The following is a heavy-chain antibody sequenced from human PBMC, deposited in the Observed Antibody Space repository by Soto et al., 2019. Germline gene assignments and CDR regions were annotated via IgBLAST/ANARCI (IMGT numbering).Heavy chain of an antibody. CDR2: IWYDGSNK. V-gene: IGHV3-33*01. CDR3: ARAATFDIGEHNWFDP. CDR1: GFTFSSYG. D-gene: IGHD3-9*01. J-gene: IGHJ5*02. Sequence: HPGGSLRLSCAASGFTFSSYGMHWVRQAPGKGLEWVAVIWYDGSNKYYADSVKGRFTISRDNSKNTLYLQMNSLRAEDTAVYYCARAATFDIGEHNWFDPWGQGTLVTVSS.